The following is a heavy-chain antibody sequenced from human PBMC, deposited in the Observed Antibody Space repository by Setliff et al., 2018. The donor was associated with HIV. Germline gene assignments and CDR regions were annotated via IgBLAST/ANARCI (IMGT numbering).Heavy chain of an antibody. D-gene: IGHD1-26*01. CDR3: ARSMGAFDY. Sequence: PSETLSLTCTVSGGSISAYYWSWIRQSAGKGLEYIGRIFAGGSTNYNPSLRSRVTISINTSKNQFSLELSSVTAADTAVYYCARSMGAFDYWGPGALVTVSS. J-gene: IGHJ4*02. CDR1: GGSISAYY. V-gene: IGHV4-4*07. CDR2: IFAGGST.